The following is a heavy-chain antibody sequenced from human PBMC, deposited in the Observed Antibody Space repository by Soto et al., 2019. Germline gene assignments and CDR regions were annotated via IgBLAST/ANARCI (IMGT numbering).Heavy chain of an antibody. CDR3: ARTYYDVLTGFGWYFDL. CDR1: GFTFGDYG. J-gene: IGHJ2*01. D-gene: IGHD3-9*01. CDR2: LWYDGSKQ. V-gene: IGHV3-33*03. Sequence: QVQLVESGGGVVQPGRSLRLSCTASGFTFGDYGMHWLRQAPGKGLEWVAFLWYDGSKQYHADSVKGRFTISRANSKNTLYLHMNSLRAEDTAVYFCARTYYDVLTGFGWYFDLWGRGTLVTVSS.